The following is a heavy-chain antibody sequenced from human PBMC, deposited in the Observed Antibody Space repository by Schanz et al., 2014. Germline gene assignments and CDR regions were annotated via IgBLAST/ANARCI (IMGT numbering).Heavy chain of an antibody. V-gene: IGHV1-8*01. J-gene: IGHJ4*02. CDR2: MNPNSGNP. Sequence: QVQLIQSGAEVKKPGASVKVSCTASGYTFTSYDINWVRQAPGQALEWLGWMNPNSGNPGFAQKFRGRVTMTRNTSMSTAYIELHILTSDYTAVYYCARGRPFDYWGQGTLVTVSS. CDR3: ARGRPFDY. CDR1: GYTFTSYD.